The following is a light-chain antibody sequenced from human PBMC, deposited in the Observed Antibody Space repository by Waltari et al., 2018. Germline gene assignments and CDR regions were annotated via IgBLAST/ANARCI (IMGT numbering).Light chain of an antibody. CDR2: DVS. CDR3: SSYTSSSVV. V-gene: IGLV2-14*03. CDR1: SSDVGGYNY. J-gene: IGLJ2*01. Sequence: QSALTQPASVSGSPGQSITISCTGTSSDVGGYNYVSWYQQHPGKDPKLMISDVSNRPSGVSNRFSGSKSGNTASLTISGLQAEDEADYYCSSYTSSSVVFGGGTKLTVL.